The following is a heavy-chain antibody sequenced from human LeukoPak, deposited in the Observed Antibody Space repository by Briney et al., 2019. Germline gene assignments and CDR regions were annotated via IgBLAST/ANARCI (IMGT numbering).Heavy chain of an antibody. V-gene: IGHV5-51*01. CDR1: GYSFTSYW. J-gene: IGHJ4*02. CDR2: IYPGDSDT. D-gene: IGHD6-19*01. Sequence: RESLKISCKGSGYSFTSYWIGWVRQMPGKGLEWMGIIYPGDSDTRYSPSFQGQVTISADKSISTAYLQWSSLKASDTAMYYCARKQWLANYYFDYWGQGTLVTVSS. CDR3: ARKQWLANYYFDY.